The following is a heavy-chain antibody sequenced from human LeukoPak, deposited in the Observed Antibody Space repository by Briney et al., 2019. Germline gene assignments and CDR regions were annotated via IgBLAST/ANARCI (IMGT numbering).Heavy chain of an antibody. D-gene: IGHD3-22*01. J-gene: IGHJ4*02. CDR1: GFTFSSYG. Sequence: PGGSLRLSCAASGFTFSSYGMHWVRQAPGKGLEWVAVIWDDGSNKYYADSVKGRFTISRDNSKNTLYLQMNSLRVEDTAVYYCARVKSSGYVDYWGQGTLVTVSS. CDR3: ARVKSSGYVDY. V-gene: IGHV3-33*01. CDR2: IWDDGSNK.